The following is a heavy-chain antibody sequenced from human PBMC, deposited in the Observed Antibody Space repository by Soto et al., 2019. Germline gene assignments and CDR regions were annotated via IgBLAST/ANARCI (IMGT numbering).Heavy chain of an antibody. CDR3: ARPRGGSGSYANWFDP. Sequence: SETLSLTCTVSGGSLSSYYWGWIRQPPGKGLEWIGYIYYSGSTNYNPSLKSRVTISVDTSKNQFSLKLSSVTAADTAVYYCARPRGGSGSYANWFDPWGQGTLVTVSS. CDR2: IYYSGST. J-gene: IGHJ5*02. V-gene: IGHV4-59*08. CDR1: GGSLSSYY. D-gene: IGHD3-10*01.